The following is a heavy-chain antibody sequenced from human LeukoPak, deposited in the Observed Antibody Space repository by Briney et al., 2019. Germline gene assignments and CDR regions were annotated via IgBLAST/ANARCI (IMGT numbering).Heavy chain of an antibody. D-gene: IGHD3-10*01. CDR1: GGSISSYY. V-gene: IGHV4-59*08. CDR2: IYYGGST. CDR3: ARNMVRGVIPQTYYYYGMDV. Sequence: SETLSLTCTVSGGSISSYYWSWIRQPPGEGLEWIGYIYYGGSTNYNPSLKSRVTISVDTSMNQFSLKLSSVTASDTAVYYCARNMVRGVIPQTYYYYGMDVWGQGTTVTVSS. J-gene: IGHJ6*02.